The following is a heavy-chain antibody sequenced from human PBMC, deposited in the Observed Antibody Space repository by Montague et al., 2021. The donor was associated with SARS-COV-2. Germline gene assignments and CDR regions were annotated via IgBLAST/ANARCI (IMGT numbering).Heavy chain of an antibody. CDR1: GGSISSYC. J-gene: IGHJ3*02. D-gene: IGHD6-19*01. Sequence: SETLSLTCTVSGGSISSYCYSWIRLPPGKGLEWDGYIYYSGSTNSNHSLKSRVTISVDTSKNQFYLKLSAVTAADTAVYYCARGSGWLGNAFDIWGQGTMVTVSS. V-gene: IGHV4-59*01. CDR2: IYYSGST. CDR3: ARGSGWLGNAFDI.